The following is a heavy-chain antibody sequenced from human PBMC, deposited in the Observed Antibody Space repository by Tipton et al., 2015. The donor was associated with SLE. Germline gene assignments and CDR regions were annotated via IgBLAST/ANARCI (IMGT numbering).Heavy chain of an antibody. CDR2: IYYSGST. CDR1: GGSISSYY. J-gene: IGHJ4*02. Sequence: TLSLTCTVSGGSISSYYWSWIRQPPGKGLEWIGYIYYSGSTNYNPSLKSRVTISVDTSKNQFSLRLRFVTAADTAMYYCARSREGLADHWGQGTLVTVSS. V-gene: IGHV4-59*12. CDR3: ARSREGLADH.